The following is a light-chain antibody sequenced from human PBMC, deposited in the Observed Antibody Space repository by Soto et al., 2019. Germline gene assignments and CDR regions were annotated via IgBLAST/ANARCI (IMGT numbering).Light chain of an antibody. CDR3: QQRGT. CDR2: YAS. CDR1: QSVSSY. V-gene: IGKV3-11*01. J-gene: IGKJ2*01. Sequence: EIVLTQSPATLSLSPGERATLSCRASQSVSSYFSWYQQKPGQAPRRLIYYASNSATGIPASFSGSGSAPDFTLTITSLEPEDFAVYYCQQRGTFGQGTKLEIK.